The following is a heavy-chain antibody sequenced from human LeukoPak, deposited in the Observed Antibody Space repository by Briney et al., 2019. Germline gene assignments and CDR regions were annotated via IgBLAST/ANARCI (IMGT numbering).Heavy chain of an antibody. J-gene: IGHJ1*01. V-gene: IGHV3-7*01. D-gene: IGHD6-13*01. CDR1: GFTFSSYW. CDR2: IKPDGSVG. Sequence: GSLRLSCAASGFTFSSYWMIWVRQAPGKGLEWVANIKPDGSVGYYVDSVRGRFIISRDNAGNSLYLQMNSLRVEDTAVYYCAQNLVAAAGDHWGQGTLLIVSS. CDR3: AQNLVAAAGDH.